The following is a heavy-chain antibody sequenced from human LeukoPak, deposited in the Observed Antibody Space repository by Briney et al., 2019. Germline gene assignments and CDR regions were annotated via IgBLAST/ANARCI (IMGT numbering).Heavy chain of an antibody. CDR3: ARTTSVSYVGDAFDI. Sequence: GGSLRLSCAASGFTVSSNYMSWVRQAPGKGLEWVSVIYSGGSTYYADSVKGRFTISRDNAKNTLYLQMNSLRAEDTAVYYCARTTSVSYVGDAFDIWGQGTMVTVSS. CDR1: GFTVSSNY. CDR2: IYSGGST. D-gene: IGHD1-26*01. J-gene: IGHJ3*02. V-gene: IGHV3-53*01.